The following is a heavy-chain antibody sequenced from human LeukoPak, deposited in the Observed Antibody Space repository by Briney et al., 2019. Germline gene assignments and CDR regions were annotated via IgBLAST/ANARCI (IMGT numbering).Heavy chain of an antibody. D-gene: IGHD6-13*01. CDR1: GGSISSGGYY. V-gene: IGHV4-30-2*01. CDR3: ARGFVPPGTAPYHYMDV. Sequence: PSETLSLTCTVSGGSISSGGYYWSWIRQPPGKGLEWIGYIYHSGSTYYNPSLKSRVTISVDRSKNQFSLKLSSVTAADTAVYYCARGFVPPGTAPYHYMDVWGKGTTVTVSS. CDR2: IYHSGST. J-gene: IGHJ6*03.